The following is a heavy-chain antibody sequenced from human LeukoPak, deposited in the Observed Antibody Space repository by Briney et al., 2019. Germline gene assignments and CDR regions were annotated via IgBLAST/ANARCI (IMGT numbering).Heavy chain of an antibody. V-gene: IGHV3-15*01. CDR2: IKSKTDGGTT. Sequence: GGSLRLSCAASGFTFSNAWMSWVRQAPGKGLEWVGRIKSKTDGGTTDYAAPVKGRFTISRDDSKNTLYLQMNSLKTEDTAVYYCTTDRMVRGVIWFGYWGQGTLVTVSS. D-gene: IGHD3-10*01. CDR1: GFTFSNAW. CDR3: TTDRMVRGVIWFGY. J-gene: IGHJ4*02.